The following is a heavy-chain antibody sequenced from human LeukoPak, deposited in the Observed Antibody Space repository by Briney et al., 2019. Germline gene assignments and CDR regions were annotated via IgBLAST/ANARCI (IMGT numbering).Heavy chain of an antibody. CDR3: ARRTDYGDYVGTVDP. CDR1: GFTFSDYY. Sequence: GGSLRLSCAASGFTFSDYYMSWIRQAPGKGLEWVSFISSSGSTIYYADSVKGRFTISRDNAKNSLYLQMNSLRAEDTAVYYCARRTDYGDYVGTVDPWGQGTLVTVSS. V-gene: IGHV3-11*01. J-gene: IGHJ5*02. D-gene: IGHD4-17*01. CDR2: ISSSGSTI.